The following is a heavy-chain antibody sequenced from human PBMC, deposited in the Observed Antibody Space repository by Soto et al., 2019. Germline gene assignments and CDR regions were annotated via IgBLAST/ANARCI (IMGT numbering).Heavy chain of an antibody. J-gene: IGHJ4*02. D-gene: IGHD5-18*01. CDR1: GGSISSGGYS. Sequence: PSETLSLTCAVSGGSISSGGYSWSWIRQPPGKGLEWIGYIYHSGSTYYNPSLKSRVTISVDRSKNQFSLKLSSVTAADTAVYYCASSRKYSYGFPYWGQGTLVTVSS. CDR2: IYHSGST. CDR3: ASSRKYSYGFPY. V-gene: IGHV4-30-2*01.